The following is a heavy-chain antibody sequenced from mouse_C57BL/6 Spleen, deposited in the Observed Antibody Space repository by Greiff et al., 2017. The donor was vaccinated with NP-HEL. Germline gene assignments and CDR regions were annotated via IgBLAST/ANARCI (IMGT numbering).Heavy chain of an antibody. V-gene: IGHV1-11*01. Sequence: VQLQRSGAELASPGASVTLSCKASGYTFTDHIMHWVKQRPGQGLEWIGRIYPVSGETNYNQKFMGKATFSVDRSSSTVYMVLSSLTSEDPAVYCGGRGALYYGYDGYAMDYWGQGTSVTVSS. CDR3: GRGALYYGYDGYAMDY. CDR2: IYPVSGET. CDR1: GYTFTDHI. J-gene: IGHJ4*01. D-gene: IGHD2-2*01.